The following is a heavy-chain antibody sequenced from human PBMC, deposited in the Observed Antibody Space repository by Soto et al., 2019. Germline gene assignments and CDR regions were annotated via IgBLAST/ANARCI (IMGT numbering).Heavy chain of an antibody. CDR2: ISVYNGNT. V-gene: IGHV1-18*04. D-gene: IGHD6-6*01. J-gene: IGHJ5*02. Sequence: ASVKVSCKVAGYSLTELCIHCVRPAPGEGLEWMGWISVYNGNTKYAQNLQGRLTMTTDTSTRTAYMELRSLRSDDTAVYYCARDLIAVRPGWFDPWGQGTLVTVSA. CDR1: GYSLTELC. CDR3: ARDLIAVRPGWFDP.